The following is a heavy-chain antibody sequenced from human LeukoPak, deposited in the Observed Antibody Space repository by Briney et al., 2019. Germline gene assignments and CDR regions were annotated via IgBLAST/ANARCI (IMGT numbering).Heavy chain of an antibody. V-gene: IGHV3-23*01. CDR1: GFTFSSYA. Sequence: GGSLRLSCAASGFTFSSYAMSWVRQAPGKGLEWLSAISGSGGTTYYADSVKGRFTISRDNSKNTLYPQMNRLRAEDTATYYCAKGYSSGWYNPYYWGQGTLVTVSS. D-gene: IGHD6-19*01. CDR3: AKGYSSGWYNPYY. CDR2: ISGSGGTT. J-gene: IGHJ4*02.